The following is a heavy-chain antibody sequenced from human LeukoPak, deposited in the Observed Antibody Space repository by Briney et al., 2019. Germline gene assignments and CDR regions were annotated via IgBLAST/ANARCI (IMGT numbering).Heavy chain of an antibody. J-gene: IGHJ4*02. Sequence: SVKVSCKASGGTFSSCAISWVRQAPGQGLEWMGGIIPIFGTANYAQKFQGRVTITADESTSTAYMELSSLRSEDTAVYYCVVEMATISCPFETCGSLYWGQGTLVTVSS. CDR1: GGTFSSCA. V-gene: IGHV1-69*01. CDR2: IIPIFGTA. D-gene: IGHD5-24*01. CDR3: VVEMATISCPFETCGSLY.